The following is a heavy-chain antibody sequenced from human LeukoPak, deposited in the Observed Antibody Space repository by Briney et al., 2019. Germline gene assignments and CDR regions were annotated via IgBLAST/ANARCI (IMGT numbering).Heavy chain of an antibody. J-gene: IGHJ3*02. V-gene: IGHV3-48*02. CDR1: GFTFSIYA. CDR3: ARGPYGDYIDAFDI. CDR2: IIGNGGAV. D-gene: IGHD4-17*01. Sequence: GGSLRLSCAASGFTFSIYAMNWVRQAPGKGLEWVSLIIGNGGAVYYADSVKGRFTISRDNSKSTLYLQMNNLRDEDTAVYYCARGPYGDYIDAFDIWGQGTLVTVSS.